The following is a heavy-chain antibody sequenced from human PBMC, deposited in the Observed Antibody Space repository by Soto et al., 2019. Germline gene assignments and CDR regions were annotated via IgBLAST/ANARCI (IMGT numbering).Heavy chain of an antibody. D-gene: IGHD2-15*01. CDR1: GFTFSSYA. CDR3: AKSLGYCSGGSCYGAFDI. J-gene: IGHJ3*02. Sequence: GGSLRLSCAASGFTFSSYAMSWVRQAPGKGLEWVSAISGSGGSTYYADSVKGRFTISRDNSKNTLYLQMNSLRAEDTAVYYCAKSLGYCSGGSCYGAFDIWGQGTMVTVSS. CDR2: ISGSGGST. V-gene: IGHV3-23*01.